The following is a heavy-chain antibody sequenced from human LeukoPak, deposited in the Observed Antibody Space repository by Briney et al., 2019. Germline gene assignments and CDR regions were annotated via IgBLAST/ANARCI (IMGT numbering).Heavy chain of an antibody. CDR3: ARGITFGGVMVGMDV. J-gene: IGHJ6*02. CDR1: GYTFTGYY. CDR2: INPNSGGT. V-gene: IGHV1-2*04. D-gene: IGHD3-16*02. Sequence: ASVKVSCKASGYTFTGYYMHWVRQAPGRGLEWMGWINPNSGGTNYAQKFQGWVTMTRDTSISTAYMELSRLRSDDTAVYYCARGITFGGVMVGMDVWGQGTTVTVSS.